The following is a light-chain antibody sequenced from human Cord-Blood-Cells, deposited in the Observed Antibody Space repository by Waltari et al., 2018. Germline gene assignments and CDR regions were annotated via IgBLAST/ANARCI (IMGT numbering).Light chain of an antibody. V-gene: IGKV3-11*01. Sequence: EIVLTQSPATLSFSPGERATLPCRASQSVSSYLAWYQQKPGQAPRPLIYDASNRATGIPVRFSGSGSGTDFTLTISSLEPEDFAVYYCQQRSNWPPLTFGGGTKVEIK. CDR2: DAS. J-gene: IGKJ4*01. CDR1: QSVSSY. CDR3: QQRSNWPPLT.